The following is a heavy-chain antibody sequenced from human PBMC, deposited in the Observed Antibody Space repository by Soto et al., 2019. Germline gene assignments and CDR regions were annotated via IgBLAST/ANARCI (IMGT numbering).Heavy chain of an antibody. CDR3: ARERYQVISDGMDV. Sequence: QAQLVQSGADVKTPGASVRVSCKASGYTFTGYYVHWVREAPGQGLEWMGWINPETGGTSYAQKFQGRVTLSRDTSINTAYLELSRLRFDDAAVYFCARERYQVISDGMDVWGQGTTGTVSS. CDR1: GYTFTGYY. J-gene: IGHJ6*02. CDR2: INPETGGT. V-gene: IGHV1-2*02. D-gene: IGHD2-2*01.